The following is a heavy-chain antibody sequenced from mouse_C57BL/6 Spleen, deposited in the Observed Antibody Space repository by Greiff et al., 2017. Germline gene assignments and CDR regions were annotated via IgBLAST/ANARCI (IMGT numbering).Heavy chain of an antibody. CDR3: ARFGDYAFDY. CDR1: GYAFTNYL. Sequence: VQLQQSGAELVRPGTSVKVSCKASGYAFTNYLIEWVKQRPGQGLEWIGVINPGSGGTNYNEKFKGKATLTEDKSSSTAYMQLSGLRSEDSAVYFCARFGDYAFDYWGQGTTLTVSS. J-gene: IGHJ2*01. CDR2: INPGSGGT. D-gene: IGHD2-4*01. V-gene: IGHV1-54*01.